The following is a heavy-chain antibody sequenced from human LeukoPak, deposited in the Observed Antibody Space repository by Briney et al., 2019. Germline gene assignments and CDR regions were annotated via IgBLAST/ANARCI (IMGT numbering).Heavy chain of an antibody. CDR1: GGSISSYY. D-gene: IGHD6-13*01. V-gene: IGHV4-59*01. CDR3: ARGTYSSSWSYYFDY. Sequence: SETLSLTCTVSGGSISSYYWNWIRQPPGKGLEWIGYIYYSGSTNYNPSLKSRVTISVDTSKNQFSLQLSSVTAADTAVYYCARGTYSSSWSYYFDYWGQGTLVTVSS. J-gene: IGHJ4*02. CDR2: IYYSGST.